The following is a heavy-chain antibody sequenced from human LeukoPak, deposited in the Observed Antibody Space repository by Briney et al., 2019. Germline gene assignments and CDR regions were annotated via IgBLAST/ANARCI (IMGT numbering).Heavy chain of an antibody. CDR1: GGTSSSYA. Sequence: SVKVSCKASGGTSSSYAISWVRQAPGQGLEWMGGIIPIFGTANYAQKFQGRVTITADESTSTAYMELSSLRSEDTAVYYCARDALRGYSYGLTIDYWGQGTLVTVSS. V-gene: IGHV1-69*01. J-gene: IGHJ4*02. CDR2: IIPIFGTA. D-gene: IGHD5-18*01. CDR3: ARDALRGYSYGLTIDY.